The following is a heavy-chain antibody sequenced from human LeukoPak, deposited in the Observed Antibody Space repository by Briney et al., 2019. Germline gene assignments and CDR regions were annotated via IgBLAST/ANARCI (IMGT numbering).Heavy chain of an antibody. CDR1: GGSFSGYY. J-gene: IGHJ4*02. Sequence: SETLSLTCAVYGGSFSGYYWSWIRQPPGKGLEWIGEINHSGSTNYNPSLKSRVTISVDTSKNQFSLKLSSVTAADTAVYYCAREDSSSGFDHWGQGTLVTVSS. V-gene: IGHV4-34*01. D-gene: IGHD3-22*01. CDR3: AREDSSSGFDH. CDR2: INHSGST.